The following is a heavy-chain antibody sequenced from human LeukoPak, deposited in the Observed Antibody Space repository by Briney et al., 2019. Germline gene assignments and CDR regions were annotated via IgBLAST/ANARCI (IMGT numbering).Heavy chain of an antibody. CDR1: GFTFSSYT. Sequence: GGSLRLSCAASGFTFSSYTMNWVRQAPGKGLEWVSSISTSSSYIYYADSVKGRFTISRDNAKESLYLQMNSLRAEDTAVYYCARDLEEYCSGGSCSLFDYWGQGTLVTVSS. V-gene: IGHV3-21*01. CDR3: ARDLEEYCSGGSCSLFDY. J-gene: IGHJ4*02. CDR2: ISTSSSYI. D-gene: IGHD2-15*01.